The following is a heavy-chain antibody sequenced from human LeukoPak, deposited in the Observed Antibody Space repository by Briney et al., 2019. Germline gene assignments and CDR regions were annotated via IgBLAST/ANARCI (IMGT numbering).Heavy chain of an antibody. CDR2: ISYDGSNK. Sequence: GGSLRLSCAASGFTFSSYGMHWVRQAPGKGLEWVAVISYDGSNKYYADSVKGRFTISRDNSKNTLYLQMNSLRAEDTAVYYCASPINSSGWLSDAFDIWGQGTMVTVSS. J-gene: IGHJ3*02. V-gene: IGHV3-30*03. CDR3: ASPINSSGWLSDAFDI. D-gene: IGHD6-19*01. CDR1: GFTFSSYG.